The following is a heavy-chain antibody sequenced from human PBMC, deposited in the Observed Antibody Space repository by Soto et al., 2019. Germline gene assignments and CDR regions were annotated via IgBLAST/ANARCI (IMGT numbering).Heavy chain of an antibody. V-gene: IGHV3-11*01. CDR3: ERDTAFVASGFFDP. CDR2: ISVSGPSI. D-gene: IGHD3-22*01. Sequence: PGGPLRLSCAASGFTFYNFAMSWVRQAPGRGREWFSHISVSGPSIYYAAPVKGRFTISRDNAKKSLYLHMNSLTVEEKAVYYCERDTAFVASGFFDPWGLGTLVTV. CDR1: GFTFYNFA. J-gene: IGHJ5*02.